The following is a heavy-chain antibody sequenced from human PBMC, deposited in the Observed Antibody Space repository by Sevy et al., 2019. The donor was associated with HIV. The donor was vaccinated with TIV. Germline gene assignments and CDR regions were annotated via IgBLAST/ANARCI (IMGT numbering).Heavy chain of an antibody. V-gene: IGHV3-21*01. D-gene: IGHD3-22*01. Sequence: AGGSLRLSCAASGFTFSSYSMNWVRQAPGKGLEWVSSISSSSSYIYYADSVKGRFTISSDNAKNSLYLQMNSLRAEDTAVYYCARAARGRDYYDSSGLWGQGTLVTVSS. CDR3: ARAARGRDYYDSSGL. CDR2: ISSSSSYI. J-gene: IGHJ4*02. CDR1: GFTFSSYS.